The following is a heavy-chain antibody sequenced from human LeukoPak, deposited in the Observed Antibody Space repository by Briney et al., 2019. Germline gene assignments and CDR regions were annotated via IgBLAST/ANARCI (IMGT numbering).Heavy chain of an antibody. CDR1: GFTFSSYA. V-gene: IGHV3-30-3*01. Sequence: PGGSLRLSCAASGFTFSSYAMHWVRQAPGKGLEWVAVISYDGSNKYYADSVKGRFTISRDNSKNTLYLQMNSLRAEDTAVYYCARDGVEMATIGFLGYWGQGTLVTVSS. CDR2: ISYDGSNK. D-gene: IGHD5-24*01. J-gene: IGHJ4*02. CDR3: ARDGVEMATIGFLGY.